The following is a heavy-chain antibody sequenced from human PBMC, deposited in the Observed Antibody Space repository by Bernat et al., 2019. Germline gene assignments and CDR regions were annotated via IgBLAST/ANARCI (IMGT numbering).Heavy chain of an antibody. V-gene: IGHV3-11*05. CDR1: GFTFSDYY. CDR2: ISSSSSYT. CDR3: AGSTSTSAPYMDV. Sequence: QVQQVESGGGLVKPGGSLRLSCAASGFTFSDYYMSWIRQAPGKGLDWDSYISSSSSYTNYADSVKGRFTISRDNAKNSLYLQMNSLRAEDTAVYYCAGSTSTSAPYMDVWGKGTTVTGSS. J-gene: IGHJ6*03.